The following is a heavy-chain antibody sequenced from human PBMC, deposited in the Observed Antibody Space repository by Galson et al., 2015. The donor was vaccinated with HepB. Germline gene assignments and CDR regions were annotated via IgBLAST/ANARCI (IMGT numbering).Heavy chain of an antibody. J-gene: IGHJ4*02. V-gene: IGHV1-46*01. D-gene: IGHD6-13*01. CDR3: ARDGSQKFDY. Sequence: SVKVSCKASGYTFTSYYMHWVRQTPGQGLEWMGIINPSGGSTSYAQKFQGRVTMNRDTSASTVYMELSSLRSEDTAVYYCARDGSQKFDYWGQGTLVTVSS. CDR1: GYTFTSYY. CDR2: INPSGGST.